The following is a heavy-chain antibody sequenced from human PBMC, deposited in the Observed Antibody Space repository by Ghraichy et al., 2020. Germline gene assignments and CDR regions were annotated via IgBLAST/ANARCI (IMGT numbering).Heavy chain of an antibody. Sequence: SETLSLTCTVSGGSISTYHWSWIRQPPGKGLEWLGYIYYDGYSNYIPSLKSRLTFPIDRLKNQFPLNLKSVTAADTAVYYCARVNGWYFDLWGRGTLVTVSS. CDR1: GGSISTYH. J-gene: IGHJ2*01. CDR3: ARVNGWYFDL. CDR2: IYYDGYS. V-gene: IGHV4-59*01. D-gene: IGHD1-1*01.